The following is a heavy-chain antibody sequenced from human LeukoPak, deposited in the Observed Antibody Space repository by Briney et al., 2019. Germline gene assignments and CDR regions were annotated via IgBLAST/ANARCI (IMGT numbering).Heavy chain of an antibody. CDR1: GYTLTSYY. V-gene: IGHV1-46*01. J-gene: IGHJ4*02. CDR2: INPSGGST. Sequence: ASVKVSCKASGYTLTSYYMHWVRQAPGQGLEWMGIINPSGGSTSYAQKFQGRVTMTRDTSTSTVYMELSSLRSEDTAVYYCARKDCGGDCLDYWGQGTLVTVSS. CDR3: ARKDCGGDCLDY. D-gene: IGHD2-21*02.